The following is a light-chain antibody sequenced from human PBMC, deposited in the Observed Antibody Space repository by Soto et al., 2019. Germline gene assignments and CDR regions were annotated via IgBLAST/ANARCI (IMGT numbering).Light chain of an antibody. CDR3: QQSSSSPIT. CDR1: HSVTSSY. Sequence: IVLTQSPGTLSLSPGERATLSCRASHSVTSSYLAWYQQKPGQAPRLLMYAASSRATGIPDRFSGSGSGTDFTLTISRLEAEDFAVYYCQQSSSSPITFGQGTRLEIK. V-gene: IGKV3-20*01. CDR2: AAS. J-gene: IGKJ5*01.